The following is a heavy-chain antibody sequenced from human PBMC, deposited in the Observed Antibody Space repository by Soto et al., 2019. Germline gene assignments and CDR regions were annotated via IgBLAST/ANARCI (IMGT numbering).Heavy chain of an antibody. Sequence: ASVKVSCKASGYTFTGYYMHWVRQAPGQGLEWMGWINPNSGGTNYAQKFQGWVTMTRDTSNSTAYMELSRLRSDDTAVYYCARATTITYYDFCSGYLAPEFDYWGQGTLVTVSS. CDR1: GYTFTGYY. CDR3: ARATTITYYDFCSGYLAPEFDY. CDR2: INPNSGGT. J-gene: IGHJ4*02. D-gene: IGHD3-3*01. V-gene: IGHV1-2*04.